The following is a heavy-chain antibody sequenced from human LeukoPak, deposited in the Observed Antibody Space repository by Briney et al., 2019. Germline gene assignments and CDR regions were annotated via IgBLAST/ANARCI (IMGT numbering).Heavy chain of an antibody. D-gene: IGHD6-13*01. CDR2: ITGGSNTV. V-gene: IGHV3-48*01. J-gene: IGHJ4*02. CDR1: GFTFRNYS. Sequence: GGSLRLSCAASGFTFRNYSMNWVRQAPGKGLEWLSYITGGSNTVFYADSVKGRFTISRDNSKNTLYLQMNSLRAEDTAVYFCARDTAAALVYFDYWGQGTLVTVSS. CDR3: ARDTAAALVYFDY.